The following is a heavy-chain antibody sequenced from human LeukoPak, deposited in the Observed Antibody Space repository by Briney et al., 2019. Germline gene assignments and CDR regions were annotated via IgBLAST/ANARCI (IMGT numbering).Heavy chain of an antibody. D-gene: IGHD6-6*01. J-gene: IGHJ4*02. Sequence: GGSLRLSCVGSGFTFNNAWMNWVRQAPGKGLEWVGRIKDMAHGATIDYAAAVKGRFTLSRDDSKNTLYLQMNSLRAEDTAVYYCARDRKDYGSSSGFDYWGQGTLVTVSS. CDR2: IKDMAHGATI. CDR1: GFTFNNAW. CDR3: ARDRKDYGSSSGFDY. V-gene: IGHV3-15*07.